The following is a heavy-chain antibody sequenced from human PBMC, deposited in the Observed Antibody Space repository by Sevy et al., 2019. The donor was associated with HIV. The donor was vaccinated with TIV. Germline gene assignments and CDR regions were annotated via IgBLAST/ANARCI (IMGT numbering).Heavy chain of an antibody. D-gene: IGHD3-22*01. J-gene: IGHJ4*02. CDR3: AREDEDYYDSSGYXYYXDY. CDR2: IYTSGST. V-gene: IGHV4-4*07. CDR1: GGSISSYY. Sequence: SETLSLTCTVSGGSISSYYWSWIRQPAGKGLEWIGRIYTSGSTNYNPSLKSRVTMSVDTSKNQFSLKLSSVTAADTAVYYCAREDEDYYDSSGYXYYXDYXXXGTLVTVSS.